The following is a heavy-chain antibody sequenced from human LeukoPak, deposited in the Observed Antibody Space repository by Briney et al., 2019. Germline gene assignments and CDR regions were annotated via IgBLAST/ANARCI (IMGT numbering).Heavy chain of an antibody. CDR3: AREGPRTYSSGWYYYSYMDV. V-gene: IGHV1-69*05. CDR2: IIPIFGTA. CDR1: GGTFSSYA. J-gene: IGHJ6*03. Sequence: ASVKVSCKASGGTFSSYAISWVRQAPGQGLEWMGGIIPIFGTANYVQKFQRRVTITTDESPSTAYMELSSLRSEDTAVYYCAREGPRTYSSGWYYYSYMDVWGKGTTVTVSS. D-gene: IGHD6-19*01.